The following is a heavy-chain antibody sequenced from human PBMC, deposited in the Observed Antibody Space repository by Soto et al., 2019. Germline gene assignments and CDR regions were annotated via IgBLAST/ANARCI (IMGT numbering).Heavy chain of an antibody. CDR3: ARAPAAAANGDLAY. J-gene: IGHJ4*02. D-gene: IGHD6-13*01. CDR1: GFTFSSYG. Sequence: QVQLVESGGGVVQPGKSLRLSCAASGFTFSSYGMHWVRQAPGKGLEWVAVIWYDGSNKYYADSVKGRFTISRDNSNNTLYLQMNTLRAEDTAVYYCARAPAAAANGDLAYWGQGTLVTVSS. CDR2: IWYDGSNK. V-gene: IGHV3-33*01.